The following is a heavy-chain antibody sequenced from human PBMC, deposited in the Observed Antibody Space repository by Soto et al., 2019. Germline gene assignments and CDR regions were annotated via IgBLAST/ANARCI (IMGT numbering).Heavy chain of an antibody. J-gene: IGHJ5*02. V-gene: IGHV1-69*01. CDR3: ARDYYDSSGSAWFDP. CDR1: GGTFSSYA. CDR2: IIPIFGTA. D-gene: IGHD3-22*01. Sequence: QVQLVQSGAEVKKPGSSVKVSCKASGGTFSSYAISWVRQAPGQGLEWMGGIIPIFGTANYAQKFQGRVTITADESTSTGYMELSSLRSEDTAVYYCARDYYDSSGSAWFDPWGQGTLVTVAS.